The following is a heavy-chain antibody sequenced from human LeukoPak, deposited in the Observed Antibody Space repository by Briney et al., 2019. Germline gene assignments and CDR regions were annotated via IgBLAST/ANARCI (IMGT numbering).Heavy chain of an antibody. CDR1: GYTFSSYG. J-gene: IGHJ6*04. D-gene: IGHD3-10*01. CDR2: VSAYNGKK. V-gene: IGHV1-18*04. Sequence: ASVKVFCKASGYTFSSYGISRVRQGPGQGGEGMGWVSAYNGKKNYAQKLQGRVTMTTDTSTSTAYMELRSLRSDDTAVYYCARDRLYYYGSGLQPDYYYYGMDVWGKGTTVTVSS. CDR3: ARDRLYYYGSGLQPDYYYYGMDV.